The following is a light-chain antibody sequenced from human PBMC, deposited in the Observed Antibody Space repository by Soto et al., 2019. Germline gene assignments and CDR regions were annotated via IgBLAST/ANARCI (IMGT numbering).Light chain of an antibody. CDR1: QSVSSK. CDR3: QQYGSSPWT. CDR2: SAS. J-gene: IGKJ1*01. Sequence: EIGMTQSPATLSLSPGQRATLSCRASQSVSSKLAWYQQRPGQAPRLLIYSASSRATGIPDRFSGSGSGTDFTLTISRLEPEDFAVYYCQQYGSSPWTFGQGTKVDIK. V-gene: IGKV3-20*01.